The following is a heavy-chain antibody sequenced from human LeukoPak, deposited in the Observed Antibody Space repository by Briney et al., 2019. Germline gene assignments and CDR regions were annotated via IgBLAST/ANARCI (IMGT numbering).Heavy chain of an antibody. CDR2: ISSSSSYI. CDR3: ARDRGRWELLPKLYYYYGMDV. D-gene: IGHD1-26*01. Sequence: KTGGSLRLSCAASGFTFSSYSMNWVRQAPGKGLEWVSSISSSSSYIYYADSVKGRFTISRDNAKNSLYLQMNSLRAEDTAVYYCARDRGRWELLPKLYYYYGMDVWGQGTTVTVSS. J-gene: IGHJ6*02. V-gene: IGHV3-21*01. CDR1: GFTFSSYS.